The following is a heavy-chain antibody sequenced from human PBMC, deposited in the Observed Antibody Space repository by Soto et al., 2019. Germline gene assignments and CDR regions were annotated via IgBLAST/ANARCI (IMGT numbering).Heavy chain of an antibody. Sequence: SETLSLTCTVSGGSISSSSYYWGWIRQPPGKGLEWIGSIYYSGSTYYNPSLKSRVTISVDTSQNQFSLKLSSVTAADTAVYYCARPYYYGSGRNMIGHRNWFDPWGQGTLVTVSS. CDR3: ARPYYYGSGRNMIGHRNWFDP. CDR1: GGSISSSSYY. D-gene: IGHD3-10*01. J-gene: IGHJ5*02. CDR2: IYYSGST. V-gene: IGHV4-39*01.